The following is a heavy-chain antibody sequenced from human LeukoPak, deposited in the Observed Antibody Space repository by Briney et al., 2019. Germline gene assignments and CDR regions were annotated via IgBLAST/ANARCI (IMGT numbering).Heavy chain of an antibody. D-gene: IGHD4-17*01. Sequence: GGSLRLSCAASGFTFRSYGMSWVRQASGKGLEWVSAISGRGVSTYHADSVKGRFTISRDNSKNTLYLEMNTLRAEDTAVYYCAKGRDYGDYGVDYWGQGTLVTVSS. V-gene: IGHV3-23*01. J-gene: IGHJ4*02. CDR3: AKGRDYGDYGVDY. CDR2: ISGRGVST. CDR1: GFTFRSYG.